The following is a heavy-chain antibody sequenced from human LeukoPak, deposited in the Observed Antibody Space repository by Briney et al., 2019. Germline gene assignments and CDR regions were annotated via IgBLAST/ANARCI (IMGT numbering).Heavy chain of an antibody. Sequence: GRSLRLSCAASGFTFSSYGMHWVRQAPGKGLEWVAVIWYDGSNKYYADSVKGRFTISRDNSKNTLYLQMNSLRAEDTAVYYCAKIYRYDYVWGSLDYWGQGTLVTVSS. CDR3: AKIYRYDYVWGSLDY. D-gene: IGHD3-16*01. CDR2: IWYDGSNK. V-gene: IGHV3-33*06. J-gene: IGHJ4*02. CDR1: GFTFSSYG.